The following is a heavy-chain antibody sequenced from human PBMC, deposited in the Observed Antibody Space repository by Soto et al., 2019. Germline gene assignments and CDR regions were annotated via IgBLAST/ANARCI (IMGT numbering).Heavy chain of an antibody. J-gene: IGHJ6*02. CDR2: ISGSGGST. CDR3: ARTIGLNSFIAAGGIAAPDYYYYGMDV. V-gene: IGHV3-23*01. CDR1: GFTFSSYA. D-gene: IGHD6-13*01. Sequence: GGSLRLSCAASGFTFSSYAMSWVRQAPGKGLEWVSAISGSGGSTYYADSVKGRFTISRDNSKNTLYLQMNSLRAEDTAVYYCARTIGLNSFIAAGGIAAPDYYYYGMDVWGQGTTVTVSS.